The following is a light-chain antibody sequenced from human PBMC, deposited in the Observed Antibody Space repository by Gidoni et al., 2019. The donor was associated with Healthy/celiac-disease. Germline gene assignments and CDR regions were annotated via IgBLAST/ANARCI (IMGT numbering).Light chain of an antibody. Sequence: QSVLTQPPPVSGAPGQRVTISCTGASSNIGAGYDVHWYQQLPGSAPKLLIFGNNNRPSGVPDRFSSSKSGASASLAITGLQAEDEADYYCQSFDSGLSGPVVFGGGTKLTVL. CDR1: SSNIGAGYD. J-gene: IGLJ2*01. CDR3: QSFDSGLSGPVV. V-gene: IGLV1-40*01. CDR2: GNN.